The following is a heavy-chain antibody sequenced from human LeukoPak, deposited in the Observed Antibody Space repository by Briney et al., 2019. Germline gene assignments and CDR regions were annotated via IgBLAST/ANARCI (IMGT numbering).Heavy chain of an antibody. J-gene: IGHJ4*02. CDR1: GGSISSSDYY. D-gene: IGHD2/OR15-2a*01. V-gene: IGHV4-39*01. CDR2: IYYNGNT. CDR3: ASYRRYTTGSEEFDY. Sequence: PSETLSLTCTVSGGSISSSDYYGAWIRQPPGKGLEWIGSIYYNGNTYYNPSLKSRVTISVDMSNNQFSLKLSSVTAADTAVYYLASYRRYTTGSEEFDYLGQGTLVTVSS.